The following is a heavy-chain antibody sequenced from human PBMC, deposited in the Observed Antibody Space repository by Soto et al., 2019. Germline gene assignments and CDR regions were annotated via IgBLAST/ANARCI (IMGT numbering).Heavy chain of an antibody. Sequence: QVQLVQSGAEVKKPGASVKVSCKASGYTFTSYGISWVRQAPGQGLEWMGWISAYNGNTNYAQKLQVRVTMTTDTTTNTAYMELRSLRSDDTAVYYGASGVGGSGSYEWDWFDPWGQGTLVTVSS. J-gene: IGHJ5*02. V-gene: IGHV1-18*01. CDR3: ASGVGGSGSYEWDWFDP. CDR1: GYTFTSYG. CDR2: ISAYNGNT. D-gene: IGHD3-10*01.